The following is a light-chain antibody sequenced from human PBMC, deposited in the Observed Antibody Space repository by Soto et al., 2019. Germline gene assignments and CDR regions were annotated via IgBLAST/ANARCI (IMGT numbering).Light chain of an antibody. J-gene: IGKJ2*01. CDR1: QSISRW. CDR3: QQYNAYYA. CDR2: DVS. V-gene: IGKV1-5*01. Sequence: DTGMTQSSSRLPASVEDRVTITCRASQSISRWLAWYQQKPGEAPNLLIYDVSTLHSGVPSRFSGSGSETEFTLTISSLQPDDFATYYCQQYNAYYALGQGTKVDIK.